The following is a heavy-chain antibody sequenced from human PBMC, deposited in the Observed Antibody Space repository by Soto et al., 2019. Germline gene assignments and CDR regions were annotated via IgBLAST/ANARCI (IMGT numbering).Heavy chain of an antibody. CDR1: GYTFTSYG. Sequence: ASVKVSCKASGYTFTSYGISWVRQAPGQGLEWMGWISAYNGNTNYAQKLQGRVTMTTDTSTSTAYMELRSLRSDDTAVYYCARALYCSSTSCPHRGGWFDSWGQGTLVTVSS. J-gene: IGHJ5*01. V-gene: IGHV1-18*01. D-gene: IGHD2-2*01. CDR2: ISAYNGNT. CDR3: ARALYCSSTSCPHRGGWFDS.